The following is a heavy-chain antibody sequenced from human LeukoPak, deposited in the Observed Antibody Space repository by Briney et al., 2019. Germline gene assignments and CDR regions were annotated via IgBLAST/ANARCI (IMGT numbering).Heavy chain of an antibody. CDR1: GFTFGDYA. D-gene: IGHD3-22*01. J-gene: IGHJ4*02. Sequence: GGSLRLSCTASGFTFGDYAMSWFRQAPGKGLEWVGFIRSKAYGGTTEYAASVKGRFTISRDDSKSIAYLQMNSLKTEDAAVYYCTRVGNYYDSSGYSYWGQGTLVTVSS. CDR2: IRSKAYGGTT. V-gene: IGHV3-49*03. CDR3: TRVGNYYDSSGYSY.